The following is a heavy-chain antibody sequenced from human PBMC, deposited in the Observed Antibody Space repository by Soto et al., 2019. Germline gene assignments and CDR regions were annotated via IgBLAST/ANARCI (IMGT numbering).Heavy chain of an antibody. D-gene: IGHD3-10*01. J-gene: IGHJ3*02. Sequence: QVQLQESGPGLVKPSQTLSLTCTVSGGSRSSGGYYWSWIRQHPGKGLEWIGYIYYIGSTYYNPSLKSRVSISVDTSKNQFSLKLSSVTAADTAVYYCARFYMVRGVMGAFDIWGQGTMLTVSS. CDR1: GGSRSSGGYY. CDR3: ARFYMVRGVMGAFDI. V-gene: IGHV4-31*03. CDR2: IYYIGST.